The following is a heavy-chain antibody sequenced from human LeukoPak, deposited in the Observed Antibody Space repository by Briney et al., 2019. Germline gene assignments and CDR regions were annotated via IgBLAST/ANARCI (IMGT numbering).Heavy chain of an antibody. CDR1: GGSFSGYY. CDR2: INHSGSP. CDR3: ARGYTYYDFWSGSPPAYYFDY. V-gene: IGHV4-34*01. Sequence: KSSETLSLTCAVYGGSFSGYYWSWIRQPPGKGLEWIGEINHSGSPNYNPSLKSRVTISVDTSKNQFSLKLSSVTAADTAVYYCARGYTYYDFWSGSPPAYYFDYWGQGTLVTVSS. D-gene: IGHD3-3*01. J-gene: IGHJ4*02.